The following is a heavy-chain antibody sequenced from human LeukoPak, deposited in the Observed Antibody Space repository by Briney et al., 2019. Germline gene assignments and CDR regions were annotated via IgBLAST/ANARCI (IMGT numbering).Heavy chain of an antibody. V-gene: IGHV1-2*02. D-gene: IGHD1-1*01. CDR2: INPNSGGT. CDR1: GYTFTGHY. Sequence: ASVKVSCKASGYTFTGHYMHWVRQAPGQGLEWMGWINPNSGGTNYAQKFQGRVTMTRDTSISTAYMELSRLRSDDTAVYYCARDRQLAGSRLVYWGQGTLVTVSS. CDR3: ARDRQLAGSRLVY. J-gene: IGHJ4*02.